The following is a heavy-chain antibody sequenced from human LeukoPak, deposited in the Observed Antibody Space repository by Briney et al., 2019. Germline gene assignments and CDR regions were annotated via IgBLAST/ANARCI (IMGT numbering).Heavy chain of an antibody. CDR1: GFTFSSYN. CDR2: ISTTSDYI. D-gene: IGHD2-21*01. J-gene: IGHJ6*03. CDR3: ARDGILYSDYYYYYMDV. V-gene: IGHV3-21*01. Sequence: GGSLRLSCAASGFTFSSYNMNWVRQAPGKGLEWVSSISTTSDYIYYADSLEGRFTISRDNAKNSLYLQMNSLRAEDTAVYYCARDGILYSDYYYYYMDVWGKGTTVTVSS.